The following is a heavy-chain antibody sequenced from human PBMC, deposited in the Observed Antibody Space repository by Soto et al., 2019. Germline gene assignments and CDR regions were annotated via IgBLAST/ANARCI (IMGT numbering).Heavy chain of an antibody. J-gene: IGHJ1*01. D-gene: IGHD3-9*01. CDR2: ISGYNDNT. V-gene: IGHV1-18*01. CDR3: ARIGFDGH. Sequence: QVQLVQSGSEIKKPGASVKVSCKAFGYTFTSYGIGWVRQAPGRGLEWMGWISGYNDNTNYAQKFHGRVTMTTETSSSTASMEWRGLKSVGTAVYDCARIGFDGHWGQGTLVTVSS. CDR1: GYTFTSYG.